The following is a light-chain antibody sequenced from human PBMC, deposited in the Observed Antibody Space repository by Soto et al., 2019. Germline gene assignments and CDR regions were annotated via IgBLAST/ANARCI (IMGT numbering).Light chain of an antibody. V-gene: IGKV3-11*01. CDR1: QNISSY. CDR2: DVY. J-gene: IGKJ1*01. Sequence: IALTQSPATLSLSPGERATLSCRASQNISSYLIWYQKKTGQSPRLIMYDVYNRATGIPARVRGSESGKDFTLTISCLEPEDRAVYYCQQRSNWPRTFGPGTKVDI. CDR3: QQRSNWPRT.